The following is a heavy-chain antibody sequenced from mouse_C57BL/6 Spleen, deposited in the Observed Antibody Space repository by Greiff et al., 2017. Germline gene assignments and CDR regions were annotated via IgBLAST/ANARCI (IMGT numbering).Heavy chain of an antibody. J-gene: IGHJ1*03. D-gene: IGHD1-1*01. CDR3: ARVITTVVPDWYFDV. CDR2: INPNNGGT. V-gene: IGHV1-26*01. Sequence: EVQLQQSGPELVKPGASVKISCKASGYTFTDYYMNWVKQSHGKSLEWIGDINPNNGGTSYNQKFKGKATLTVEKSSSTAYMELRSLTSEDAAVYYCARVITTVVPDWYFDVWGTGTTVTVSS. CDR1: GYTFTDYY.